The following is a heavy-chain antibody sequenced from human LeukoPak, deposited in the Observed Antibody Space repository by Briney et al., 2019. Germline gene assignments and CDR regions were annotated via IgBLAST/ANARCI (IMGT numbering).Heavy chain of an antibody. CDR3: ARVYYDYVWGSYRYTDYYYYGMDV. J-gene: IGHJ6*02. D-gene: IGHD3-16*02. CDR2: IYYSGST. Sequence: SETLSLTCTVSGGSISSYYWSWIRQPPGKGLEWIGYIYYSGSTNYNPSLKSRVTISVDTSKNQFSLKLSSVTAADTAVYYCARVYYDYVWGSYRYTDYYYYGMDVWGQGTTVTVSS. CDR1: GGSISSYY. V-gene: IGHV4-59*01.